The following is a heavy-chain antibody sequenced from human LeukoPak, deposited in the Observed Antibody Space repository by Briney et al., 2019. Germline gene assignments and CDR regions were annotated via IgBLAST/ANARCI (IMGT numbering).Heavy chain of an antibody. V-gene: IGHV1-46*01. J-gene: IGHJ5*02. CDR2: INPSGGST. D-gene: IGHD5-18*01. CDR1: GYTFTSYY. Sequence: ASVKVSCKASGYTFTSYYIHWVRQAPGQGLEWMGVINPSGGSTSYAQKFQGRVTMTRDTSTSTVYMELSSLRSEDTAVYYCAREPPSQRTVVDTPTWGQGTQVTVSS. CDR3: AREPPSQRTVVDTPT.